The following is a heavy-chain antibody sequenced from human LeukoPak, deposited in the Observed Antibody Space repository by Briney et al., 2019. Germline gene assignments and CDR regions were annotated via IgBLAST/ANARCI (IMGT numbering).Heavy chain of an antibody. J-gene: IGHJ4*02. D-gene: IGHD2-2*01. Sequence: PSETLSLTCTVSGGSISSGDYYWSWIRQPPGKGLEWIGYIYYSGSTYYNPSLKSRVTISVDTPKNQFSLKLSSVTAADTAVYYCARDHCSSTSCYEGGFDYWGQGTLVTVSS. CDR3: ARDHCSSTSCYEGGFDY. CDR1: GGSISSGDYY. V-gene: IGHV4-30-4*08. CDR2: IYYSGST.